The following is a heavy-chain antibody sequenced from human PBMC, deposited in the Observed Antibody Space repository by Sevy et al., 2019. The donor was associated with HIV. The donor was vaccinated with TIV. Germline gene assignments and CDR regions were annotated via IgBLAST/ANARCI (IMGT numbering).Heavy chain of an antibody. CDR1: GYTFTGYY. CDR2: INPNSGGT. J-gene: IGHJ6*02. Sequence: ASVKVSCKASGYTFTGYYMHWVRQAPGQGLEWMGRINPNSGGTNYAQKLQGRVTMTRDTSISTAYMELSRLRSDDTAVYYCARNLGSYAGYYYYGLDGWGLGTKVTVSS. CDR3: ARNLGSYAGYYYYGLDG. V-gene: IGHV1-2*06. D-gene: IGHD1-26*01.